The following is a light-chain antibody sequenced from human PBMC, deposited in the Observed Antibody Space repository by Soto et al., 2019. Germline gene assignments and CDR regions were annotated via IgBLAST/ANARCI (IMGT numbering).Light chain of an antibody. J-gene: IGKJ1*01. CDR2: AAS. CDR1: QGISNY. Sequence: IQMTQSPSTLSASVGDRVTIPCRASQGISNYLGWYQQKPGKAPKLLIYAASTLYGGVPSRFSGSGSGTEFTLTISSLQPDDFATYYCQQYDTYWTFGQGTKVDIK. CDR3: QQYDTYWT. V-gene: IGKV1-16*01.